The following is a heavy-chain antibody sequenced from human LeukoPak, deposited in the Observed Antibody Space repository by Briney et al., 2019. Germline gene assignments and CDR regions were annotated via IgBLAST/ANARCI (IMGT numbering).Heavy chain of an antibody. Sequence: GASVKVSCKASGHTFTNFGISWVRQAPGQGLEWMGWISADNGNTNYAQRFQGRVTLSTDTSTTTAYMELRSLRSDDTAMYYCAKKREPTWWDLVDFWGQGTLVTVSS. CDR3: AKKREPTWWDLVDF. CDR2: ISADNGNT. D-gene: IGHD1-14*01. V-gene: IGHV1-18*01. J-gene: IGHJ4*02. CDR1: GHTFTNFG.